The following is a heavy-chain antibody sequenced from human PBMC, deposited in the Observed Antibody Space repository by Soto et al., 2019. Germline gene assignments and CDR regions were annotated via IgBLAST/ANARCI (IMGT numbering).Heavy chain of an antibody. CDR1: GYTFTSYG. CDR2: ISAYNGNT. J-gene: IGHJ3*02. CDR3: ARLLGYCSSTSCYGTLRDNGVVFDI. Sequence: ASVKVSCKASGYTFTSYGISWVRQAPGQGLEWMGWISAYNGNTNYAQKLQGRVTMTTDTSTSTAYMELRSLRSDDTAVYYCARLLGYCSSTSCYGTLRDNGVVFDIWGQGTMVTVSS. D-gene: IGHD2-2*01. V-gene: IGHV1-18*01.